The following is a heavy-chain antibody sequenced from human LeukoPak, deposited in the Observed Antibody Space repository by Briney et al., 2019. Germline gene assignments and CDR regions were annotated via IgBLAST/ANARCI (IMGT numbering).Heavy chain of an antibody. V-gene: IGHV3-48*03. CDR2: ISSSGSTI. Sequence: PGGSLRLSCAASGFIFSAYEMNWVRQAPGKGLEWVSYISSSGSTIYYADSVKGRFTISRDNAKKSLYLQMNSLRAEDTAVYYCARDPYSRGFAAFDVWGQGTMVTVSS. CDR3: ARDPYSRGFAAFDV. J-gene: IGHJ3*01. D-gene: IGHD6-19*01. CDR1: GFIFSAYE.